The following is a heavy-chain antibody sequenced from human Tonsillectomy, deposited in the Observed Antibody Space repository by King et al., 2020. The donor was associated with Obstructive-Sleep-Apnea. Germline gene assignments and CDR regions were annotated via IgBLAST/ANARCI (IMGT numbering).Heavy chain of an antibody. Sequence: LQLQESGPGLVRPSETLSLTCTVSGASITNPYYWAWIRQSPGTGLEFIRSVYYTGATYCNPSLKSRLSMSVDTSKNQFSLKLTSVTAADTAVYYCARGQQMGWNWFDPWGRGTRVAVSS. CDR2: VYYTGAT. J-gene: IGHJ5*02. CDR1: GASITNPYY. CDR3: ARGQQMGWNWFDP. D-gene: IGHD6-13*01. V-gene: IGHV4-39*07.